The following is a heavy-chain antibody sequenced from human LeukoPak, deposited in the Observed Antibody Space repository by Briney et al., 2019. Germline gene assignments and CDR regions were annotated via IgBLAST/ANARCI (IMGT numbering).Heavy chain of an antibody. CDR2: IYYSGST. J-gene: IGHJ4*02. V-gene: IGHV4-59*08. D-gene: IGHD1-26*01. Sequence: SETPSLTCAVYGGSFSGYYWSWIRQPPGKGLEWIAYIYYSGSTNYNPSLKSRVTISGDTSKNEISLKLGSVTAADTAVYYCARGGTYYNYWGQGTLVTVSS. CDR1: GGSFSGYY. CDR3: ARGGTYYNY.